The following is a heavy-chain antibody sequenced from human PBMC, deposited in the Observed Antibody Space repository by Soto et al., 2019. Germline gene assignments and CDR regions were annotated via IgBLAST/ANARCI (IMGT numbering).Heavy chain of an antibody. V-gene: IGHV4-59*01. D-gene: IGHD6-13*01. CDR3: ARAAAGTSKFYYYYMDV. CDR1: GGSISSYY. CDR2: IYYSGST. J-gene: IGHJ6*03. Sequence: SETLSLTCTVSGGSISSYYWSWIRQPPGKGLEWIGYIYYSGSTNYNPSLKSRVTISVDTSKNQFSLKLSSVTAADTAVYYCARAAAGTSKFYYYYMDVWGKGTTVTVSS.